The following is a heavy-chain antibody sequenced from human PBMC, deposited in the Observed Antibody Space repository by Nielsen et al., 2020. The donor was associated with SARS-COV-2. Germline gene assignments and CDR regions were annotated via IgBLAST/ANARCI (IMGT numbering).Heavy chain of an antibody. V-gene: IGHV4-59*08. J-gene: IGHJ2*01. Sequence: SETLSLTCTVSGGSISTYYWSWIRQSPGKGVEWIAQVSYSGRTDYNPSLSLERRVTISVDTSKNQVSLQLSSVTAADTALYYCARQRGRGWYFDLWGRGTPVTVSP. CDR1: GGSISTYY. CDR2: VSYSGRT. CDR3: ARQRGRGWYFDL. D-gene: IGHD3-16*01.